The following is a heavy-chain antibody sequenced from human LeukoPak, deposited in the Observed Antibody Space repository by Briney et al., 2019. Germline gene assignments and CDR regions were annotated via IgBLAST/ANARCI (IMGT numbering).Heavy chain of an antibody. V-gene: IGHV4-39*07. CDR3: ARVSGWYFDY. D-gene: IGHD6-19*01. Sequence: SQTLSLTCTVSGGSISSGGYYWGWIRQPPGKGLEWIGSIYYSGSTYYNPSLKSRVTISVDTSKNQFSLKLSSVTAADTAVYYCARVSGWYFDYWGQGTLVTVSS. J-gene: IGHJ4*02. CDR2: IYYSGST. CDR1: GGSISSGGYY.